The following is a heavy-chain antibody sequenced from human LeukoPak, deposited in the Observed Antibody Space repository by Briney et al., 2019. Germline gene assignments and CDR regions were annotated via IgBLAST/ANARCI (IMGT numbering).Heavy chain of an antibody. CDR2: IIPIFGTA. CDR1: GGTFSSYA. J-gene: IGHJ4*02. CDR3: ARGSLGYYDSSGYSDLDY. Sequence: PVKVSCKASGGTFSSYAISWVRQAPGQGLEWMGGIIPIFGTANYAQKFQGRVTITADEYTSTAYMELSSLRSEDTAVYYCARGSLGYYDSSGYSDLDYWGQGTLVTVSS. D-gene: IGHD3-22*01. V-gene: IGHV1-69*01.